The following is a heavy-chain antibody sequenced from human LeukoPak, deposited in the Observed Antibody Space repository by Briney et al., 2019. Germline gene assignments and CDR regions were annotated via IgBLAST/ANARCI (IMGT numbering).Heavy chain of an antibody. J-gene: IGHJ4*02. CDR1: GGSFSGYY. Sequence: PSETLSLTCAVYGGSFSGYYWSWIRQPPGKGLEWIGEINHSGSTNYNPSLKSRVTISVDTSKNQFSLKLSSVTAADTAVYYCARYPMASTSCFDYWGQGTLVTVS. V-gene: IGHV4-34*01. D-gene: IGHD2-2*01. CDR2: INHSGST. CDR3: ARYPMASTSCFDY.